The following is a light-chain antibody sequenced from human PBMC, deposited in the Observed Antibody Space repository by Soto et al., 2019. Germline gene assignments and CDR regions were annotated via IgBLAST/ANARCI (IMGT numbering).Light chain of an antibody. Sequence: DIQMTQSPSSLSASVGDRVTITCQASQDISNYLNWYQQKPGKGPKLLIYDASNLETGVPSRFSGSGSGTDFTCTIRSLQPEDIATYYCQQYDNPLLTFGGGTKVEIK. CDR2: DAS. CDR1: QDISNY. J-gene: IGKJ4*01. CDR3: QQYDNPLLT. V-gene: IGKV1-33*01.